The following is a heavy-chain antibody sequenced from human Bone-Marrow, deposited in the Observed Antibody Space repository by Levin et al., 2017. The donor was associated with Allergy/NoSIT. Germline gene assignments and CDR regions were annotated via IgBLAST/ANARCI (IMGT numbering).Heavy chain of an antibody. V-gene: IGHV3-15*01. CDR3: MRGGGAFDY. CDR1: GFIFKDVW. Sequence: KAGGSLRLSCSASGFIFKDVWMSWVRQTPGKGLEWVARIKTKADGGKIDYAAPVKGRFTISRDDARDMLFLEMNNLKSEDIGLYYCMRGGGAFDYWGQGTLVTVSS. D-gene: IGHD3-10*01. J-gene: IGHJ4*02. CDR2: IKTKADGGKI.